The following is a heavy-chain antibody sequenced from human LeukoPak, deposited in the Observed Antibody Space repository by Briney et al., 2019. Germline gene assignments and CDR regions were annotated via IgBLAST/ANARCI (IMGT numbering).Heavy chain of an antibody. CDR3: ARDFDMGITPGDDFDF. J-gene: IGHJ4*02. CDR2: IKEGGDYT. CDR1: GFTLSKYW. V-gene: IGHV3-74*01. Sequence: GGSLRLSCAASGFTLSKYWMHWVRQTPGEGLVWVARIKEGGDYTSYADSVKGRFTISRDNARNTVFLQMNSLRADDTAVYYCARDFDMGITPGDDFDFWGQGTLVTVSS. D-gene: IGHD3-9*01.